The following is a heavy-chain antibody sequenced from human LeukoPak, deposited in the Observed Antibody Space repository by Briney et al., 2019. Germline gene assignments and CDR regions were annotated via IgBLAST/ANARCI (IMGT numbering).Heavy chain of an antibody. CDR1: GFTFSSFA. CDR3: AKVLATRRVTTTVVVTADYFDN. D-gene: IGHD3-22*01. V-gene: IGHV3-23*01. Sequence: PGGSLRLSRAASGFTFSSFAMSWVRQAPGKGLEWVSALSTSGVSTYYADSVKGRFTISRDNSKSTLFLQMNSLRAEDTAVYYCAKVLATRRVTTTVVVTADYFDNWGQGALVTVSS. J-gene: IGHJ4*02. CDR2: LSTSGVST.